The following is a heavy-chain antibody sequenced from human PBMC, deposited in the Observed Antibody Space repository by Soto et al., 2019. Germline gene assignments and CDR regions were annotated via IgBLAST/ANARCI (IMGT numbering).Heavy chain of an antibody. D-gene: IGHD5-12*01. V-gene: IGHV3-21*01. J-gene: IGHJ3*02. CDR1: GFTFSSYS. CDR2: ISSSSSYI. Sequence: EVQLVESGGGLVKPGGSLRLSCAASGFTFSSYSMNWVRQAPGKGLEWVSSISSSSSYIYYADSVKGRFTISRDNAKNSLYLQMNSLRAEDTAVYYCARDQRYSGYDWDAFDIWCQGTMVTVSS. CDR3: ARDQRYSGYDWDAFDI.